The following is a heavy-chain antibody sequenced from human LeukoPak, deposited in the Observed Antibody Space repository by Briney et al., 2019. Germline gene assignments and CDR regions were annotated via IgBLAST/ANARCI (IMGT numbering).Heavy chain of an antibody. CDR1: GYTFTGYY. V-gene: IGHV1-2*02. D-gene: IGHD3-10*01. J-gene: IGHJ5*02. Sequence: ASVKVSCKASGYTFTGYYMHWVRQAPGQGLEWMGWINPNSGGTNYAQKFQGRDTMTRDTSISTAYMELSRLRSDDTAVYYCARDQVLLWFGELSAFDPWGQGTLVTVSS. CDR2: INPNSGGT. CDR3: ARDQVLLWFGELSAFDP.